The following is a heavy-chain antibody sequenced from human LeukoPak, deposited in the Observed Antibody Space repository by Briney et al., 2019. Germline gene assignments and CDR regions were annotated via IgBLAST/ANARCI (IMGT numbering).Heavy chain of an antibody. D-gene: IGHD6-13*01. CDR3: AKSYSSSWSHLGG. CDR1: GFIFSSYA. J-gene: IGHJ4*02. Sequence: GGSLRLSCAASGFIFSSYAMSWVRQAPGQGLEWVSAISGSGGSTYYADSVKGRFTISRDNSKNTLYLQMNSLRAEDTAVYYCAKSYSSSWSHLGGWGQGTLVTVSS. CDR2: ISGSGGST. V-gene: IGHV3-23*01.